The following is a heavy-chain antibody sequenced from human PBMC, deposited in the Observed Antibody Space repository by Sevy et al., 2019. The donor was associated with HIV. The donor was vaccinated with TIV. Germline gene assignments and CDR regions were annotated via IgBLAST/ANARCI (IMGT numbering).Heavy chain of an antibody. CDR1: GGSISSLNYY. CDR2: LLQWEN. Sequence: SETLSLTCTVSGGSISSLNYYWSWIRQHPGKGLEWIVHLLQWENLLQPVPQESSLSVDTSKNQFSLKLSSVTAADTAVYYCARANAYLPSDAFDIWGQGTLVTVSS. CDR3: ARANAYLPSDAFDI. D-gene: IGHD1-26*01. V-gene: IGHV4-31*03. J-gene: IGHJ3*02.